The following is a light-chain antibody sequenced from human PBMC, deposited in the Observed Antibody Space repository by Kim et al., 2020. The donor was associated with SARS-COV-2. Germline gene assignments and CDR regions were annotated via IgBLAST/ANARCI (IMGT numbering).Light chain of an antibody. J-gene: IGLJ3*02. CDR3: ISYTSSSTLGV. Sequence: QSALTQPASVSGSPGQSITISCTGTSSDVGGYKYVSWYQQHPGKAPKLMIYDVSKRPSGVSNRFSGSKSGNTASLTISGLQAEDEADYYCISYTSSSTLGVFGGGTQLTVL. CDR1: SSDVGGYKY. V-gene: IGLV2-14*01. CDR2: DVS.